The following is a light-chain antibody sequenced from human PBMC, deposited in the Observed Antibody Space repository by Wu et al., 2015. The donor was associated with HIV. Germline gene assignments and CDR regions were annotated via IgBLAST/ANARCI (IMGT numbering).Light chain of an antibody. V-gene: IGKV1-9*01. CDR3: QQLNGYPLT. J-gene: IGKJ4*01. CDR1: QDISNY. Sequence: DIQLTQSPSFLSASIRDSVTITCRASQDISNYLAWYQQKPGKAPNLLIYAASTLHFGVPSRFSGSGSGTEFTLTISSLQPEDFATYYCQQLNGYPLTFGGGTKVEIK. CDR2: AAS.